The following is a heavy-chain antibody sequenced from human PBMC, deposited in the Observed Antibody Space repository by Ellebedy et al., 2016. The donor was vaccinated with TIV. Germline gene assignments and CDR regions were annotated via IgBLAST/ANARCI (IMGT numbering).Heavy chain of an antibody. CDR2: ISSSSSYI. J-gene: IGHJ4*02. CDR3: ASCGYSYGSRKTFDY. D-gene: IGHD5-18*01. CDR1: GFTFSSDS. Sequence: GGSLRLSCAASGFTFSSDSMNWVRQAPGKGLEWVSSISSSSSYIYYADSVKGRFTISRDNAKNSLYLQMNSLRAEDTAVYYCASCGYSYGSRKTFDYWGQGTLVTVSS. V-gene: IGHV3-21*01.